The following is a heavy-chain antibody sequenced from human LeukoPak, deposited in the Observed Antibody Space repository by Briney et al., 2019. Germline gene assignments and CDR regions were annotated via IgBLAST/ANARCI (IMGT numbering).Heavy chain of an antibody. CDR1: GYTFTSYG. CDR2: ISAYNGNT. V-gene: IGHV1-18*01. Sequence: ASVKVSCKASGYTFTSYGISWVRQAPGQGLEWIGWISAYNGNTNYAQKLQGRVTMTTDTSTSTAYMELRSLRSDDTAVYYCARDGPMVRGVTGDAFDIWGQGTMVTVSS. D-gene: IGHD3-10*01. CDR3: ARDGPMVRGVTGDAFDI. J-gene: IGHJ3*02.